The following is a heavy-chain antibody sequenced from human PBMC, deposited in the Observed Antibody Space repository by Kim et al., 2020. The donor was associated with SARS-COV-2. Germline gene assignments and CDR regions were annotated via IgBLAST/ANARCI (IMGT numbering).Heavy chain of an antibody. J-gene: IGHJ3*02. CDR2: IYHSGST. CDR3: ASRYTAMVIAPAFDI. D-gene: IGHD5-18*01. Sequence: SETLSLTCAVSGGSISSSNWWSWVRQPPGKGLEWIGEIYHSGSTNYNPSLKSRVTISVDKSKNQFSLKLSSVTAADTAVYYCASRYTAMVIAPAFDIWGQGTMVTVSS. V-gene: IGHV4-4*02. CDR1: GGSISSSNW.